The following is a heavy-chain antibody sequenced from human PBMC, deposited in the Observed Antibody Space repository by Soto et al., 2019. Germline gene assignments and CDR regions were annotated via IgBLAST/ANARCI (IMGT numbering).Heavy chain of an antibody. D-gene: IGHD3-10*02. Sequence: QVQLVQSGAEVKKPGASVKVSCKASGYSFTSYYMHWVRQAPGQGLEWMGIINPSGGSPDYAQKFQGRVTMTRDTSTSTVYMEVSSLRSEDTAVYYCAAAFCSGSPNSPSDYWGQGTLVTVSS. V-gene: IGHV1-46*03. CDR3: AAAFCSGSPNSPSDY. CDR1: GYSFTSYY. J-gene: IGHJ4*02. CDR2: INPSGGSP.